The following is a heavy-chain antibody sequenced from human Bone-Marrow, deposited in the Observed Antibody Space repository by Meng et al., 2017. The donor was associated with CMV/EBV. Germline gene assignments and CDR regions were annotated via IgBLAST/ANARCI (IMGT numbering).Heavy chain of an antibody. CDR3: ARGAKGPITIFGVVTSYYFDY. D-gene: IGHD3-3*01. Sequence: ASVKVSCKASGYTFTSYGISWVRQAPGQGLEWMGWISAYNGNTNYAQKFQGRVTMTRDTSTSTVYMELSSLRSEDTAVYYCARGAKGPITIFGVVTSYYFDYWGQGTLVTVSS. CDR1: GYTFTSYG. J-gene: IGHJ4*02. CDR2: ISAYNGNT. V-gene: IGHV1-18*01.